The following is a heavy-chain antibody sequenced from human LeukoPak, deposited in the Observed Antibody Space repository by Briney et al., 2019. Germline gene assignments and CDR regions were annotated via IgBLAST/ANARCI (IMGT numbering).Heavy chain of an antibody. J-gene: IGHJ4*02. Sequence: ASVKVSCKASGYTFTSYGISWVRQAPGQGLEWMGWISAYNGNTNYAQKLQGRVTMTTDTSTSTAYMELRSLRSDDTAVYYCGRGPEIVVGGGSGFDYWGQGTLVTVSS. CDR3: GRGPEIVVGGGSGFDY. V-gene: IGHV1-18*04. CDR2: ISAYNGNT. CDR1: GYTFTSYG. D-gene: IGHD2-15*01.